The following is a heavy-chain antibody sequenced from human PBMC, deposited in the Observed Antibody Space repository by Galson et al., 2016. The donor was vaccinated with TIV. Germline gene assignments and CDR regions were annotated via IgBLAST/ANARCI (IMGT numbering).Heavy chain of an antibody. CDR3: TTVRLRGSGGMDV. J-gene: IGHJ6*02. CDR1: GYNFTDYY. V-gene: IGHV1-69-2*01. Sequence: VKVSCKVSGYNFTDYYLHWMQQAPGKGFEWMGHVDPEDGQTKYAPKFQGRVTMTADTSTDTAYMELTSLRSEDTAIYYCTTVRLRGSGGMDVCGQGTTVIDSS. CDR2: VDPEDGQT. D-gene: IGHD2-8*01.